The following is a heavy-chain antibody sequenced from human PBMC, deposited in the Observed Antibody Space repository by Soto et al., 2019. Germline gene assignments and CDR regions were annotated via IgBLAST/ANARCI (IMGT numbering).Heavy chain of an antibody. Sequence: QVQLQESGPGLVRPSETLSLTCTVSGASMNNYYWSWLRQPPGKRLEWIGYIFYTVATNYNPSLKSRVTISIDASKNQFSLHLKSVTAADSAVYYCARHPAVPEYGEGLDSLVQGSLVIVSS. D-gene: IGHD3-10*01. CDR1: GASMNNYY. CDR2: IFYTVAT. V-gene: IGHV4-59*08. CDR3: ARHPAVPEYGEGLDS. J-gene: IGHJ5*01.